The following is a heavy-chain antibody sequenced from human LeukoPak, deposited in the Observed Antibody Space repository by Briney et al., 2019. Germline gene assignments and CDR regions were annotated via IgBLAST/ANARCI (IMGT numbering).Heavy chain of an antibody. CDR3: ARYYYDSSGYSY. CDR1: GFTFSSYS. J-gene: IGHJ4*02. V-gene: IGHV3-21*01. D-gene: IGHD3-22*01. CDR2: ISSSSSYI. Sequence: GALRLSCAXSGFTFSSYSMNWVRPAPGKGLGWVSSISSSSSYIYYADSVKGRFTISRDNAKNSLYLQMNSLRAEDTAVYYCARYYYDSSGYSYWGQGTLVTVSS.